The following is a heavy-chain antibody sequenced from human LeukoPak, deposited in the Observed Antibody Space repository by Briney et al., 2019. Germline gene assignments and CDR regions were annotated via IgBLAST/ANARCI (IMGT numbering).Heavy chain of an antibody. CDR3: ARARHGYIYGYRPNELGHFFDY. CDR2: INHFGST. Sequence: SETLSLTCAVYGGSFIGYYWSWIRQPPGKGLEWIGEINHFGSTNYNPSLKSRVTISIDTSKNQFSLKLSSVTAADTAVYYCARARHGYIYGYRPNELGHFFDYWGQGTLVTVSS. CDR1: GGSFIGYY. D-gene: IGHD5-18*01. J-gene: IGHJ4*02. V-gene: IGHV4-34*01.